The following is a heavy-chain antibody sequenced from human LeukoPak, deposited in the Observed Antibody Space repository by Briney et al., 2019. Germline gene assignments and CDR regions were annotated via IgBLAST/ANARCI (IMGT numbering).Heavy chain of an antibody. D-gene: IGHD3-16*02. J-gene: IGHJ4*02. V-gene: IGHV4-38-2*01. Sequence: SETLSLTCAVSGYSISSGYYWGWVRQAPGKGLEWIGSIYHTGSTDHNPSLKSRLTISVDMSKNQFSLNLSSVPAADTAVYYCARDKDDYVWGTYRWWGQGMLVTVSS. CDR2: IYHTGST. CDR1: GYSISSGYY. CDR3: ARDKDDYVWGTYRW.